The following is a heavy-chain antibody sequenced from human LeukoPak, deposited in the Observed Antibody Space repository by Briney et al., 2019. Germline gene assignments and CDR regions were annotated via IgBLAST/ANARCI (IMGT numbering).Heavy chain of an antibody. Sequence: PGGSLRLSCAASGFTLSDYYMSWIRQAPGKGLEWVSRINSDGTSTSYADSVKGRFTISRDNAKNTLYLQMNSLRADDTAVYYCARGGSYVHYWGQGTLVTVSS. V-gene: IGHV3-74*01. CDR2: INSDGTST. CDR1: GFTLSDYY. D-gene: IGHD1-26*01. J-gene: IGHJ4*02. CDR3: ARGGSYVHY.